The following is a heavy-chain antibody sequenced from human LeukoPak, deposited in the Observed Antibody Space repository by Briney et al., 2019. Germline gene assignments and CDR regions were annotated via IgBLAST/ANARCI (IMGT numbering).Heavy chain of an antibody. CDR2: INHSGST. CDR3: ASFSLGYCSS. D-gene: IGHD2-2*01. J-gene: IGHJ4*02. Sequence: PSETLSLTCAVYGGSFSGYYWSWIRQPPGKGLEWIGEINHSGSTNYNPSLKRRVTISVDTSKNQFSLKLSSVTAADTAVYYCASFSLGYCSSWGQGTLVTVSS. CDR1: GGSFSGYY. V-gene: IGHV4-34*01.